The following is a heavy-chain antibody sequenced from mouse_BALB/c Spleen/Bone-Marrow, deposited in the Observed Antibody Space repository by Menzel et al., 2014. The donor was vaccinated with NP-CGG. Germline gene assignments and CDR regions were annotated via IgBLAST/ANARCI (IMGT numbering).Heavy chain of an antibody. J-gene: IGHJ2*01. V-gene: IGHV14-3*02. CDR1: GFNVKDTY. Sequence: VQLQQSGAELVKPGASVKLSCTASGFNVKDTYIHWVKQRPEQGLEWIGRIDPANGNTKYDPKFQGKATITADTSSNTAYLQLSSLTSEDTAVYYCASYVYGYYFYYWGQGTTLTVSS. CDR3: ASYVYGYYFYY. D-gene: IGHD2-2*01. CDR2: IDPANGNT.